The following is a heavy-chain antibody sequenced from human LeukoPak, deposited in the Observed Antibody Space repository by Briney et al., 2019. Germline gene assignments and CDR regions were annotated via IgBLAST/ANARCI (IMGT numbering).Heavy chain of an antibody. V-gene: IGHV4-4*07. CDR2: INTSGST. Sequence: PSETLSLTCTVSGGSISNYYWSWIRQPAGKGLEWIGRINTSGSTDYNPSLKSRVTMSVDTSKNQFSLNLRSLTAADTAVYYCARSRGTTSVTRFDYWGQGTLVTVSS. CDR1: GGSISNYY. J-gene: IGHJ4*02. CDR3: ARSRGTTSVTRFDY. D-gene: IGHD1/OR15-1a*01.